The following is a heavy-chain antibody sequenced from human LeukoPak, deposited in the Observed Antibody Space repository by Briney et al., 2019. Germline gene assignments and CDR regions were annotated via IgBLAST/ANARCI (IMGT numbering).Heavy chain of an antibody. V-gene: IGHV3-23*01. Sequence: GGTLRLSCAASGFTFSSYGMSWVRQAPGKGLEWVSAISGSGGSTYYADSVKGRFTISRDNSKNTLYLQMNSLRAEDTAVYYCAKSGDYTNFDYWGQGTLVTVSS. CDR3: AKSGDYTNFDY. D-gene: IGHD2-21*02. CDR2: ISGSGGST. CDR1: GFTFSSYG. J-gene: IGHJ4*02.